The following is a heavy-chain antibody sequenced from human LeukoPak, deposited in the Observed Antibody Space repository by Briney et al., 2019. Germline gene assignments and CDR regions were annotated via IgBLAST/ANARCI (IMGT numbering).Heavy chain of an antibody. CDR3: ARGMVRSYYGLDV. CDR2: ISYDGSNK. V-gene: IGHV3-30*14. J-gene: IGHJ6*02. CDR1: GFTFSSYA. Sequence: GGSLRLSCAASGFTFSSYAMHWVRQAPGKGLEWVAVISYDGSNKYYADSVKGRFTISRDISKNTVFLQTNSVRTEDTALYHCARGMVRSYYGLDVWGQGTTVIVSS. D-gene: IGHD3-10*01.